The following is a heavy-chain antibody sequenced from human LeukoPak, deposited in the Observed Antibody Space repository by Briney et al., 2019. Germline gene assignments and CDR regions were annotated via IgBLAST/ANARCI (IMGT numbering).Heavy chain of an antibody. D-gene: IGHD2-2*01. V-gene: IGHV3-23*01. CDR3: AKYEEEAAASQLYNWFDP. CDR2: ITDSGANT. CDR1: GFTFSSFA. Sequence: GGSLRLSCAASGFTFSSFAMSWVRQAPGKGLDWVSTITDSGANTYYADSVKGRFTISRDNSKNTLYLQMNSLRAEDTAVYYCAKYEEEAAASQLYNWFDPWGQGTLVTVSS. J-gene: IGHJ5*02.